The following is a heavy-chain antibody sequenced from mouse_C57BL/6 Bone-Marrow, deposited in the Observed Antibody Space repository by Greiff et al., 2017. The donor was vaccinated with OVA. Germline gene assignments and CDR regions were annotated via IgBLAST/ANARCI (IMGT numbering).Heavy chain of an antibody. V-gene: IGHV1-5*01. CDR2: IYPGNSDT. Sequence: VQLQQSGTVLARPGASVKMSCKTSGYTFTSYWMHWVKQRPGQGLAWIGAIYPGNSDTSYNQKFKGKAKLTAVTSASTAYMELSSLTNEDSAVYYCARGSYDAFDYWGQGTTLTVSS. CDR3: ARGSYDAFDY. CDR1: GYTFTSYW. D-gene: IGHD2-3*01. J-gene: IGHJ2*01.